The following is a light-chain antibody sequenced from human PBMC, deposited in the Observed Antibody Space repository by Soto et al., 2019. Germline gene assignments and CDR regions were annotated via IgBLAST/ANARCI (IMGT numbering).Light chain of an antibody. CDR1: QSLLHSNGYNY. V-gene: IGKV2-28*01. J-gene: IGKJ1*01. CDR3: MQALQTPPWT. CDR2: LGS. Sequence: DILMTQSPLSLPVTPGEPASISCRSSQSLLHSNGYNYLDWYLQKPGQSPQLLIYLGSNRASGVPDRLSGSGSGTDFTLKISRVEAEDVGVYYCMQALQTPPWTFGQGTKVDI.